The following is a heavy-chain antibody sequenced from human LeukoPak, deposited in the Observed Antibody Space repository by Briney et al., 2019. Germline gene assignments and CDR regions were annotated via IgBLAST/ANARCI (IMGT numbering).Heavy chain of an antibody. CDR2: ISYDGSNK. D-gene: IGHD4-23*01. CDR3: AREGLLRWSILGDFDY. J-gene: IGHJ4*02. Sequence: GGSLRLSCAASGFTFSSYAMHWVRQAPGKGLEWVAVISYDGSNKYYADSVKGRFTISRDNSKNTLYLQMNSLRAEDTAVYYCAREGLLRWSILGDFDYWGQGTLVTVSS. V-gene: IGHV3-30-3*01. CDR1: GFTFSSYA.